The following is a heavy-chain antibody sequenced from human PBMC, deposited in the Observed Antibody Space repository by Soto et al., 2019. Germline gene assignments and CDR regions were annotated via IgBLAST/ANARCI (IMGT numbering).Heavy chain of an antibody. Sequence: EEQLLESGGDVVQPGGSLRLSCEGSGFTFSSYAMTWVRQAPGKGLEWISEISGSGGATNYADSVKGRVTILRDNSKNTLYLQVNKLRAEDTAVYYCAKGIRPAYGSGSYSLDVWGQGTNVTVSS. CDR3: AKGIRPAYGSGSYSLDV. D-gene: IGHD3-10*01. J-gene: IGHJ6*02. CDR2: ISGSGGAT. V-gene: IGHV3-23*01. CDR1: GFTFSSYA.